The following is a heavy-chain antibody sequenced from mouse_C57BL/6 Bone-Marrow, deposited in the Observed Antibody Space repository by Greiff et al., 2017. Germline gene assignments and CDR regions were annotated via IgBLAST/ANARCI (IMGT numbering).Heavy chain of an antibody. J-gene: IGHJ4*01. Sequence: QVQLQQPGAELVKPGASVKLSFKASGYTFPSYWMQWVKPRPGQGLEWIGEIDPSDSYTNYNQKFKGKATLTVDTSSSTAYMQLSSLTSEDSAVYYCARAGAMDYWGQGTSVTVSA. CDR2: IDPSDSYT. V-gene: IGHV1-50*01. CDR3: ARAGAMDY. CDR1: GYTFPSYW.